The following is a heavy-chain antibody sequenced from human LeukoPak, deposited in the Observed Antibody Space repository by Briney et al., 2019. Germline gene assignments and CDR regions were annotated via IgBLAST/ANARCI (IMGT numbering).Heavy chain of an antibody. Sequence: GGSLRLSCAASGFTFSSYGMHWVRQAPGKGLEWVAVISYDGSNKYYADSVKGRFTISRDDSKNTLYLQMNSLRAEDTAVYYCALYYYDSTGFDYWGQGTLVTVSS. V-gene: IGHV3-30*03. CDR2: ISYDGSNK. J-gene: IGHJ4*02. CDR3: ALYYYDSTGFDY. CDR1: GFTFSSYG. D-gene: IGHD3-22*01.